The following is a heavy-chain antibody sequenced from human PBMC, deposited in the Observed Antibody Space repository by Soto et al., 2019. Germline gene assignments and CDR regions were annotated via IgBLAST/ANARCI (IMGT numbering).Heavy chain of an antibody. CDR1: GFTFSSYG. D-gene: IGHD3-3*01. V-gene: IGHV3-30*18. J-gene: IGHJ6*02. Sequence: QVQLVESGGGVVQPGRSLGLSCAASGFTFSSYGMHWFRQAPGKGLEWVAVISYDGSNKYYADSVKGRFTISRDNSKNTLYLQMNSLRAEDTAVYYCAKDRQGVTIFGVYYYYGMDVWGQGTTVTVSS. CDR3: AKDRQGVTIFGVYYYYGMDV. CDR2: ISYDGSNK.